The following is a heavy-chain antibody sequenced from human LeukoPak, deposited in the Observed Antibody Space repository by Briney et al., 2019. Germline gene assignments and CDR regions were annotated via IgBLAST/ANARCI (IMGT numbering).Heavy chain of an antibody. CDR3: ARGVAAGTVDY. D-gene: IGHD6-13*01. J-gene: IGHJ4*02. V-gene: IGHV3-11*06. Sequence: GGSLRLSCAASGFTFSDYYMSWIRQAPGKGLEWVSYISSTSGYTNYADSVKGRFTISRDNAKNSQYLQMNSLRAEDTAVYYCARGVAAGTVDYWGQGTLVTVSS. CDR2: ISSTSGYT. CDR1: GFTFSDYY.